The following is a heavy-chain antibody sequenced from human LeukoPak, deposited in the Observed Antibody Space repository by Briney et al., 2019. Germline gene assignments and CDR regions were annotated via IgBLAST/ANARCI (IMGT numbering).Heavy chain of an antibody. V-gene: IGHV3-7*04. CDR1: GFAFSVYW. Sequence: GGSLRLSCAASGFAFSVYWMSWVRQAPGKGLEWVATINGDGTDEYYVDSVKGRFTISRDNAKNSLYLQMNSLRAEDTAVYYCARASPERGYSYGPLDNYFDYWGQGTLVTVSS. CDR3: ARASPERGYSYGPLDNYFDY. D-gene: IGHD5-18*01. CDR2: INGDGTDE. J-gene: IGHJ4*02.